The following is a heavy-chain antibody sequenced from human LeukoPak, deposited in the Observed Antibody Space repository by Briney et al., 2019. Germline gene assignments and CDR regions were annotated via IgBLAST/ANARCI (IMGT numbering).Heavy chain of an antibody. J-gene: IGHJ5*02. Sequence: GRSLRLSCAASGFTFSSYGMHWVRQAPGKGLEWVAVIRDGGSNKYYADSVKGRFTISRDNSKNSLYLQMNSLRAEDTAVYYCATNYRHPAYCSGRSCYTPWFDPSGQGTLVTVSS. CDR3: ATNYRHPAYCSGRSCYTPWFDP. CDR1: GFTFSSYG. V-gene: IGHV3-33*01. D-gene: IGHD2-15*01. CDR2: IRDGGSNK.